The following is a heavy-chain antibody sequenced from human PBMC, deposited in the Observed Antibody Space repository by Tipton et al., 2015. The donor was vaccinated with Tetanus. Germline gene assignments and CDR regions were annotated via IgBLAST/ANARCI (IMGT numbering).Heavy chain of an antibody. CDR2: ISWNSGSI. CDR3: AKDVSRGSSSSGGDY. J-gene: IGHJ4*02. V-gene: IGHV3-9*01. Sequence: SLRLSCAASGFTFSSYAMSWVRQAPGKGLEWVSGISWNSGSIGYADSVKGRFTISRDNAKSSLYLQMNSLRAEDTALYYCAKDVSRGSSSSGGDYWGQGTLVTVSS. CDR1: GFTFSSYA. D-gene: IGHD6-6*01.